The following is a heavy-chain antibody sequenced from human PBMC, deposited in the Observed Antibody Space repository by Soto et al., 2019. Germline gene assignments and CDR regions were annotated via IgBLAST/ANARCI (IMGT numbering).Heavy chain of an antibody. CDR3: ARDQFTMIRGNWFDP. D-gene: IGHD3-10*01. CDR1: GFTFSSYS. CDR2: ISSSSYI. J-gene: IGHJ5*02. V-gene: IGHV3-21*01. Sequence: GGSLRLSCAASGFTFSSYSMNWVRQAPGKGLEWVSSISSSSYIYYADSVKGRFTISRDNAKNSLYLQMNSLRAEDTAVYYCARDQFTMIRGNWFDPWGQGTLVTVSS.